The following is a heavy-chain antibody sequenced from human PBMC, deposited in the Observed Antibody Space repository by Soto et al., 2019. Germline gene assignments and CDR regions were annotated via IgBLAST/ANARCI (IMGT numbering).Heavy chain of an antibody. V-gene: IGHV4-59*01. Sequence: SETLSLTCTVSGGSISSYYWSWLRQPPGKGLEWIGYIYYSGSTNYNPSLKSRVTISVDTSKNQFSLKLSSVTAADTAVYYCARDLSAGDWFDPWGQGTLVTVSS. J-gene: IGHJ5*02. CDR1: GGSISSYY. CDR3: ARDLSAGDWFDP. CDR2: IYYSGST.